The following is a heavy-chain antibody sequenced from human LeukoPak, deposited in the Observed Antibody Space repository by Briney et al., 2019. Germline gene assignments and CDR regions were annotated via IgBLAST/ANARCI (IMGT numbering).Heavy chain of an antibody. D-gene: IGHD3-16*02. CDR3: AKDPPYDYVWGSYRPYYFDY. V-gene: IGHV3-74*01. Sequence: GGSLRLSCAASGFTFSSYWMHWVRQAPGKGLVWVSRINTDGSSTSYADSVKGRFTISRDNAKNTLYLQMNSLRAEDTAVYYCAKDPPYDYVWGSYRPYYFDYWGQGTLVTVSS. CDR1: GFTFSSYW. CDR2: INTDGSST. J-gene: IGHJ4*02.